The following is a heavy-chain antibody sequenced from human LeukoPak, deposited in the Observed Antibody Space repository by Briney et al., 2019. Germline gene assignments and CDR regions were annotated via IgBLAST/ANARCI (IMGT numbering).Heavy chain of an antibody. V-gene: IGHV4-30-2*01. CDR3: ARDRYSNYVFDY. J-gene: IGHJ4*02. Sequence: SETLSLTCTVSGGSISSGGYYWSWIRQPPGKGLEWIGYIYHSGSTYYNPSLKSRVTISVDRSKNQFTLKLSSVTAADTAVYYCARDRYSNYVFDYWGQGTLVTVSS. CDR1: GGSISSGGYY. CDR2: IYHSGST. D-gene: IGHD4-11*01.